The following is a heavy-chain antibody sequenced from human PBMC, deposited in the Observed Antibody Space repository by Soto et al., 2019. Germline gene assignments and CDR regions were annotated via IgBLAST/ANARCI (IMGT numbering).Heavy chain of an antibody. CDR1: GYTFTSYG. CDR2: ISAYNGNT. Sequence: ASVKVSCKASGYTFTSYGISWVRQAPGQGLEWMGWISAYNGNTNYVQKLQGRVTMTTDTSTSTAYMELRSLRSDDTAVYYCAREVVRVAGTRWFDPWGQGTLVTVSS. J-gene: IGHJ5*02. CDR3: AREVVRVAGTRWFDP. D-gene: IGHD6-19*01. V-gene: IGHV1-18*01.